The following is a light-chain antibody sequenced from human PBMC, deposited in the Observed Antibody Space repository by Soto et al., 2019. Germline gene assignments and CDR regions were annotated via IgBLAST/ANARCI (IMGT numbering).Light chain of an antibody. J-gene: IGLJ2*01. CDR1: TGSVTSIHY. CDR2: DTS. V-gene: IGLV7-46*01. Sequence: QAVVTQEPSLTVSPGGTVTLTCGSSTGSVTSIHYPYWFQQKPGQAPRTLIYDTSDRHSWTPVRFSGSLLWGKAALTLSGAQPEDEADYYCLLHYSGDLVVIGGGTKLTVL. CDR3: LLHYSGDLVV.